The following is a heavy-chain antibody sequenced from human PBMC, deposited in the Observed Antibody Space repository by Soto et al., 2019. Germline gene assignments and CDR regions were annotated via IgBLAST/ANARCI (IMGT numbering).Heavy chain of an antibody. CDR3: ARRYLSYAPGGFDP. D-gene: IGHD2-2*01. V-gene: IGHV4-39*01. CDR1: GDSISRSSYY. J-gene: IGHJ5*02. Sequence: QLQLQESGPGLVKPSETLSLTCNVSGDSISRSSYYWGWIRQPPGKGLEWIGTFYYSGSTYYNPSLTSRVTISVDTSKNQFSLKLSSVTAADTAVYYCARRYLSYAPGGFDPWGQGTLVTVSS. CDR2: FYYSGST.